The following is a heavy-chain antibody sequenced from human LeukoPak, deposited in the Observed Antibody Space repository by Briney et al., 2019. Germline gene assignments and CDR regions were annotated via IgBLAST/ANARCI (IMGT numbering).Heavy chain of an antibody. CDR3: AKDQNDYYDSSGYSH. CDR2: ISGSGGST. Sequence: GGSLRLSCAASGFTFSSYAMSWVRQAPGKGLEWVSAISGSGGSTYYADSVKGRFTISRDNSKNTLYLRMNSLRAEDTAVYYCAKDQNDYYDSSGYSHWGQGTLVTVSS. CDR1: GFTFSSYA. J-gene: IGHJ4*02. V-gene: IGHV3-23*01. D-gene: IGHD3-22*01.